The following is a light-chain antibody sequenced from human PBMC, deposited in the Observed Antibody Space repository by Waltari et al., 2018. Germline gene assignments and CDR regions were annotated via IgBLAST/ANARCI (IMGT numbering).Light chain of an antibody. CDR1: IAAVTSGHY. J-gene: IGLJ3*02. V-gene: IGLV7-46*01. Sequence: QAVVTQEHSLTVSPGGTVTLTCGSSIAAVTSGHYPYWFQQKPGQAPRTLIYGTSNQPAWTPARFSGSLLGGKAALSLSGAQPEDEAEYYCLLSYSGPWVFGGGTKLTVL. CDR2: GTS. CDR3: LLSYSGPWV.